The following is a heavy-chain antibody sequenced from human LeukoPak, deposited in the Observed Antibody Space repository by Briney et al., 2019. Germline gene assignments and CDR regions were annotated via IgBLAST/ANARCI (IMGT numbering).Heavy chain of an antibody. CDR3: ARFKAGLLL. Sequence: ASVKVSCKASGYNFIDSFIHWVRQAPGQGLEWMGSVNPENGATKYIDYVKARVTMTSDTSISTAYMELRSLEFDDTAVYYCARFKAGLLLWGQGALITVSS. V-gene: IGHV1-2*02. J-gene: IGHJ4*02. CDR2: VNPENGAT. CDR1: GYNFIDSF.